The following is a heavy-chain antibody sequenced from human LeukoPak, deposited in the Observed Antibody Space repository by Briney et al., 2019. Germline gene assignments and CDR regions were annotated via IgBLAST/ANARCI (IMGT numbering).Heavy chain of an antibody. CDR2: ISGSGGST. Sequence: GGSLRLSCAASGFTFSSYAMSWVRQAPGKGLEWVSAISGSGGSTYYADSVKGRFTISRDNSKNTLYLQMNSLRAEDAAVYYCAKFIYLAKLRCQDYWGQGTLVTVSS. V-gene: IGHV3-23*01. CDR3: AKFIYLAKLRCQDY. J-gene: IGHJ4*02. D-gene: IGHD4-17*01. CDR1: GFTFSSYA.